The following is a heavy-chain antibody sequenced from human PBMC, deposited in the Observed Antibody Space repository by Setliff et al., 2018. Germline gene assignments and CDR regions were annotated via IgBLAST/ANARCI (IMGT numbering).Heavy chain of an antibody. CDR3: ARAGLAAAGRKGVFDH. CDR2: VNPGGLTS. J-gene: IGHJ4*02. CDR1: GYSFTSHY. D-gene: IGHD6-25*01. V-gene: IGHV1-46*01. Sequence: ASVKVSCKTSGYSFTSHYMHWVRQAPGQGLEWMGIVNPGGLTSSSTQKFEGRVTMTRDTSTSTVYMELNSLTSDNTAVYYCARAGLAAAGRKGVFDHWGQGTLVTVSS.